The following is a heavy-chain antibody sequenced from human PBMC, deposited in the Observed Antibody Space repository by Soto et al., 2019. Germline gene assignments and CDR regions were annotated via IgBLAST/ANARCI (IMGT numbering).Heavy chain of an antibody. CDR2: IYYSGST. CDR3: ARSDYYYGSGSPFDY. V-gene: IGHV4-30-4*01. Sequence: SETLSLTCTVSGVSISSGDYYWSWIRQPPGKGLEWIGYIYYSGSTYYNPSLKSRVTISVDTSKNQFSLKLSSVTAADTAVYYCARSDYYYGSGSPFDYWGQGTLVTVSS. D-gene: IGHD3-10*01. CDR1: GVSISSGDYY. J-gene: IGHJ4*02.